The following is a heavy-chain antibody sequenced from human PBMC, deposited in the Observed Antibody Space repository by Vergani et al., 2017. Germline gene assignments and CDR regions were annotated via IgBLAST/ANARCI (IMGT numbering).Heavy chain of an antibody. D-gene: IGHD3-16*01. CDR3: ASGRYYSDSTSHFRGRYFDV. Sequence: QMQLQESGPGLVKASETLSLSCTVSGDSIISRSYYLGWLRQPPGKGLEWIGSIYNSGNGDSSSSLKSRVTISADTSKNQFSLRLTSATAADTAVYYCASGRYYSDSTSHFRGRYFDVWGRGTLVTVPS. J-gene: IGHJ2*01. V-gene: IGHV4-39*01. CDR1: GDSIISRSYY. CDR2: IYNSGNG.